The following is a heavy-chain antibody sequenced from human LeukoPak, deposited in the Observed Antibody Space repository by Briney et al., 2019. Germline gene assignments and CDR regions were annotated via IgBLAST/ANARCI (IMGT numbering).Heavy chain of an antibody. J-gene: IGHJ6*02. CDR2: IIPILGIA. CDR1: GGTFSSYA. V-gene: IGHV1-69*04. CDR3: ARDEVATHYYYYGMDV. Sequence: ASVKVSCKASGGTFSSYAISWVRQAPGQGLEWMGRIIPILGIANYAQKFQGRVTITADKSTSTAYMELSSLRSEDTAVYYCARDEVATHYYYYGMDVWGQGTTVIVSS. D-gene: IGHD2-15*01.